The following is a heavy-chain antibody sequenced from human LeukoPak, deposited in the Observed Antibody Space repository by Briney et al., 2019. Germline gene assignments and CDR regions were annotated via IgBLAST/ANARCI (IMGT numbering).Heavy chain of an antibody. Sequence: FLTRTVSGGPLSNGALYRRWIPPPPGKGPGGIGYIYYSGSTYYNPSLKSRVTISVDTSKNQFSLKLSSVTAADTAVYYCARVEGEDTAMFYWGQGTLVTVSS. D-gene: IGHD5-18*01. V-gene: IGHV4-30-4*01. J-gene: IGHJ4*02. CDR1: GGPLSNGALY. CDR2: IYYSGST. CDR3: ARVEGEDTAMFY.